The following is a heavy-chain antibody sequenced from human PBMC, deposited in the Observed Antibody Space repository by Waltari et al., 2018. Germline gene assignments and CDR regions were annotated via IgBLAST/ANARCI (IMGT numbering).Heavy chain of an antibody. D-gene: IGHD5-12*01. V-gene: IGHV4-38-2*02. CDR1: GFTFSSYA. J-gene: IGHJ5*02. CDR2: IYYSGST. Sequence: VQLVESGGGLVQPGGSLRLSCAASGFTFSSYAMSWVRQAPGKGLEWIGSIYYSGSTYYNPSLKSRVTISVDTSKNQFSLKLSSVTAADTAVYYCARENGYEYNWFDPWGQGTLVTVSS. CDR3: ARENGYEYNWFDP.